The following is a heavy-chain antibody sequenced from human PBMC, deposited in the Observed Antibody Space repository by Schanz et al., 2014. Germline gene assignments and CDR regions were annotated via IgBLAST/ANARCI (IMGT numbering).Heavy chain of an antibody. D-gene: IGHD4-17*01. V-gene: IGHV1-69*02. CDR2: IIPILGIA. CDR1: GGTFNSYT. Sequence: QVQLVQSGAEVKKPGSSMKVSCKASGGTFNSYTINWLRQAPGQGLEWMGRIIPILGIANYAQKFQGRVTITADRSTSTAYMELSSLRSEDTAVYYCARGYGGSPTDFWGQGTLGIVSS. CDR3: ARGYGGSPTDF. J-gene: IGHJ4*02.